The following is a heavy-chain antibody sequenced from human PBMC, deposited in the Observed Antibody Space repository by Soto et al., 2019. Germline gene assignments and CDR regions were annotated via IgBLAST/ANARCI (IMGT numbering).Heavy chain of an antibody. CDR1: GFTFSTYV. CDR3: AEGGEQWTHNNWYES. V-gene: IGHV3-23*01. Sequence: EVQLLESGGGLVQPGGSLGLSCAASGFTFSTYVMSWVRQVPGKGLEWVSSISDSGGSTYYADSVKGRFTISRDNSKNTLYLQMSSLRAEDTALYYCAEGGEQWTHNNWYESWGQGTLVTVSS. D-gene: IGHD6-19*01. CDR2: ISDSGGST. J-gene: IGHJ5*01.